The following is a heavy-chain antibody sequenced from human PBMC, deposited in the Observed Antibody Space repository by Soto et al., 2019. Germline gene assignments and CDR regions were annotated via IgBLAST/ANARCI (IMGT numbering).Heavy chain of an antibody. D-gene: IGHD2-8*01. Sequence: ASETLSLTCTVSGGSISSGDYSWSWIRQPPGKDLEWIGYIFYSGNTYYNPSLKSRVTISVDTSKNQFSLKLNSLTAADTAIYHCARGIAGDCTNGVCFFDYWGQGTLVTVSS. CDR1: GGSISSGDYS. J-gene: IGHJ4*02. V-gene: IGHV4-30-4*01. CDR2: IFYSGNT. CDR3: ARGIAGDCTNGVCFFDY.